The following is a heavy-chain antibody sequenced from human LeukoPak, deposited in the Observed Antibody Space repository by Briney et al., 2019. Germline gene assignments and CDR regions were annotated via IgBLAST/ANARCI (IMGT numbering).Heavy chain of an antibody. Sequence: PSETLSLTCTFSVGSISSISYYWGGIPRPPGKGLEGIGSIYFSGSTYYNPSLKSRVTISVDTSKNQFSLKLSSVTAADTAVYYCARLKTDSSSWSYYYYYGMDVWGQGTTVTVSS. CDR2: IYFSGST. CDR3: ARLKTDSSSWSYYYYYGMDV. J-gene: IGHJ6*02. CDR1: VGSISSISYY. D-gene: IGHD6-13*01. V-gene: IGHV4-39*01.